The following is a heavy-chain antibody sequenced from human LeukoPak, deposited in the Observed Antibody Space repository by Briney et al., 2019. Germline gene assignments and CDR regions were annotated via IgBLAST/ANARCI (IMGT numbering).Heavy chain of an antibody. J-gene: IGHJ4*02. D-gene: IGHD1-26*01. V-gene: IGHV1-2*02. CDR3: ARDVGWELLFDY. CDR2: INPNSGGT. CDR1: GYTFTSYD. Sequence: ASVKVSCKASGYTFTSYDINWVRQAPGQGLEWMGWINPNSGGTNYAQKFQGRVTMTRDTSISTAYMELSRLRSDDTAVYYCARDVGWELLFDYRGQGTLVTVSS.